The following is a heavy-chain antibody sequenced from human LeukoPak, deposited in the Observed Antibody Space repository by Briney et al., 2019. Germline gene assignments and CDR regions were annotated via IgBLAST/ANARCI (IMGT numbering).Heavy chain of an antibody. CDR3: AKDDTIRSFDY. D-gene: IGHD1-14*01. CDR2: INPNSGGT. J-gene: IGHJ4*02. CDR1: GYTFIGYY. Sequence: ASVKVSCKASGYTFIGYYMHWVRQAPGQGLEWMGWINPNSGGTNYAQKFQGRVTMTRDRSISAAYMELSRLRSDDTAVYYCAKDDTIRSFDYWGQGALVTVSS. V-gene: IGHV1-2*02.